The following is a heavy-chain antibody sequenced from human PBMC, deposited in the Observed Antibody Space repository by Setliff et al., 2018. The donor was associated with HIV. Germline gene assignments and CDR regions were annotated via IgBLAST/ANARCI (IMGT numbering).Heavy chain of an antibody. CDR2: IGGSGGST. Sequence: PGGSLSLSCAANGFSFSSYAMNWVRQAPGKGLEWVSGIGGSGGSTYYADSVKGRFTMSRDYSKNTIYLQMSSLRAEDSAVYYCAKSASWDLRGWLHWGQGTPVTVSS. CDR1: GFSFSSYA. CDR3: AKSASWDLRGWLH. V-gene: IGHV3-23*01. D-gene: IGHD6-19*01. J-gene: IGHJ4*02.